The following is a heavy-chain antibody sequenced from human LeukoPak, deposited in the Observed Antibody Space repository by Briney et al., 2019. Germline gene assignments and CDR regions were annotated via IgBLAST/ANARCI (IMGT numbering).Heavy chain of an antibody. CDR3: AGSAAGGPFYYYYGMDV. J-gene: IGHJ6*02. CDR1: GFTVSSNY. CDR2: VYSGGST. V-gene: IGHV3-53*01. Sequence: GGSLRLSCAASGFTVSSNYMSWVRQAPGKGLEWVSVVYSGGSTYYADSVKGRFTISRDNAKNSLYLQMNSLRAEDTAVYYCAGSAAGGPFYYYYGMDVWGQGTTVTVSS. D-gene: IGHD6-13*01.